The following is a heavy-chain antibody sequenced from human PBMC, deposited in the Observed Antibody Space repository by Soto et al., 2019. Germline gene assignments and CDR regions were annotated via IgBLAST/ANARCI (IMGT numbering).Heavy chain of an antibody. J-gene: IGHJ4*02. CDR1: GFTFTRYS. V-gene: IGHV3-21*04. CDR2: ISSTTNYI. D-gene: IGHD1-26*01. CDR3: AKALYSGSYHAFDY. Sequence: PGGSLRLSCAASGFTFTRYSMNWVRQAPGKGLEWVSSISSTTNYIYYADSVKGRFTISRDNSKNTLYLQMNSLRAEDTAVYYCAKALYSGSYHAFDYWGQGTLVTVSS.